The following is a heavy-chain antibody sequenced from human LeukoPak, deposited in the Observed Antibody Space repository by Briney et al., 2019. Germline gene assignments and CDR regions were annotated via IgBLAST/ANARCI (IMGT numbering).Heavy chain of an antibody. J-gene: IGHJ4*02. CDR3: ARDRWFYYDSSGSTDFDS. CDR2: IAPILGIT. V-gene: IGHV1-69*04. D-gene: IGHD3-22*01. Sequence: SVKVSCKASGRTSVSFAVSWVRQAPGQGLEWMGRIAPILGITNYAQKFQGRVTITADKSTNTAYMELTSLRSEDTAVYFCARDRWFYYDSSGSTDFDSWGQGTPVTVSS. CDR1: GRTSVSFA.